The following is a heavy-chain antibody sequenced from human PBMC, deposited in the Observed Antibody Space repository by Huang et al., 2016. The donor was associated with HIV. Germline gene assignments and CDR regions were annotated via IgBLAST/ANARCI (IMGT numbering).Heavy chain of an antibody. CDR3: ARENEFCGSTNCHHYYYGLDV. CDR1: GGSLSTYY. Sequence: QVQLQESGPGLVKPSETLSLTCTVSGGSLSTYYWSWIRQSAGKGLEWSGRFYTSGNTNYNPSLRSRVTMSVDTSKNQFSLRLTSVTAADTAVYYCARENEFCGSTNCHHYYYGLDVWGQGTTVTVSS. D-gene: IGHD2-2*01. CDR2: FYTSGNT. J-gene: IGHJ6*02. V-gene: IGHV4-4*07.